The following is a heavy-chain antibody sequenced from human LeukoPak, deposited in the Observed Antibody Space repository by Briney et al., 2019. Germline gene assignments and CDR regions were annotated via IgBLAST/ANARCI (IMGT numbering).Heavy chain of an antibody. CDR2: ISGDGGST. V-gene: IGHV3-43*02. J-gene: IGHJ4*02. Sequence: PGGSMRLSCAAYGFTFDDYAMHWVRQAPGKGLEWVSLISGDGGSTYYADSVKGRFTISRDNSKNSLYLQMNSLRTEDTALYYCAKGLVQLWLRVFDYWGQGTLVTVSS. CDR3: AKGLVQLWLRVFDY. CDR1: GFTFDDYA. D-gene: IGHD5-18*01.